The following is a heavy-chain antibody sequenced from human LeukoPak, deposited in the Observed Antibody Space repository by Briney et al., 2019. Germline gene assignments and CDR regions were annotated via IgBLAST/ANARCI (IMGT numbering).Heavy chain of an antibody. J-gene: IGHJ4*02. CDR3: ARDRRRFLEWLLYDY. D-gene: IGHD3-3*01. V-gene: IGHV3-48*01. CDR2: ISSSSTI. Sequence: PGGSLRLSCAASGSTFSSYSMNWVRQAPGKGLEWVSYISSSSTIYYADSVKGRFTISRDNAKNSLYLKMNSLRAEDTAVYYCARDRRRFLEWLLYDYWGQGTLVTVSS. CDR1: GSTFSSYS.